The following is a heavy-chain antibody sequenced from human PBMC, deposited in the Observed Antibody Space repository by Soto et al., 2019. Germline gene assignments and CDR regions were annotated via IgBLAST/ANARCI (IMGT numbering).Heavy chain of an antibody. Sequence: SLTWSVDGGSFRGCCWIWIRQPPGKGLEWIGEINHSGSTNYNPSLKSRVTISVDTSKNQFSLKLSSVTAADTAVYYCASYGEFWSGYVDYWGQGTLFRVSS. J-gene: IGHJ4*02. CDR3: ASYGEFWSGYVDY. CDR2: INHSGST. V-gene: IGHV4-34*01. CDR1: GGSFRGCC. D-gene: IGHD3-3*01.